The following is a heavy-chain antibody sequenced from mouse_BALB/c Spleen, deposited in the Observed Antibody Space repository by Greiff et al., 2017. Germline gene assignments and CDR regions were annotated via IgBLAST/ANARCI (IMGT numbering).Heavy chain of an antibody. CDR2: IDTSDSYT. V-gene: IGHV1-69*01. CDR3: AREGLRRNAMDY. J-gene: IGHJ4*01. CDR1: GYTFTDYW. D-gene: IGHD2-2*01. Sequence: VQLQQPGAELVMPGASVKMSCKASGYTFTDYWMHWVKQRPGQGLEWIGAIDTSDSYTSYNQKFKGKATLTVDESSSTAYMQLSSLTSEDSAVYYCAREGLRRNAMDYWGQGTSVTVSS.